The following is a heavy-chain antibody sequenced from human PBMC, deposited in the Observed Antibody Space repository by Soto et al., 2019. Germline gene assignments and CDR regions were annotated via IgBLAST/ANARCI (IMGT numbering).Heavy chain of an antibody. CDR1: GGTFSSYT. J-gene: IGHJ4*02. CDR2: IIPILGIA. CDR3: ARGPDSGSSDY. V-gene: IGHV1-69*02. Sequence: VASVKVSCKASGGTFSSYTISWVRQAPGQGLEWMGRIIPILGIANYAQKFQGRVTITADKSTSTAYMELSSLRSEDTAVYYCARGPDSGSSDYWGQGTLVTVSS. D-gene: IGHD5-12*01.